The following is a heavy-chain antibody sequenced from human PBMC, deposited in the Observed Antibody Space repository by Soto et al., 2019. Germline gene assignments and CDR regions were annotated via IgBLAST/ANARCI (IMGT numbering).Heavy chain of an antibody. D-gene: IGHD6-19*01. CDR3: ARLGIAVAGKGSYYFDY. Sequence: SETLSLTCTVSGGSISSYYWSWIRQPPGKGLEWIGYIYYSGSTNYNPSLKSRVTISVDTSKNQFSLKLSSVTAADTAVYYCARLGIAVAGKGSYYFDYWGQGTLVTVSS. CDR2: IYYSGST. V-gene: IGHV4-59*08. J-gene: IGHJ4*02. CDR1: GGSISSYY.